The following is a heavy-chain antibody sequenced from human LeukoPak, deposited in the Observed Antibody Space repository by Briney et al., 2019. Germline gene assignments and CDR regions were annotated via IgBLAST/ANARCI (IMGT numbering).Heavy chain of an antibody. CDR1: GGTFISYA. CDR3: ARISDYGYYYYGMDV. CDR2: IIPIFGTA. V-gene: IGHV1-69*13. J-gene: IGHJ6*02. D-gene: IGHD4-17*01. Sequence: GASVKVSCKASGGTFISYAISWVRQAPGQGLEWMGGIIPIFGTANYAQKFQGRVTITADESTSTAYMELSSLRSEDTAVYYCARISDYGYYYYGMDVWGQGTTVTVSS.